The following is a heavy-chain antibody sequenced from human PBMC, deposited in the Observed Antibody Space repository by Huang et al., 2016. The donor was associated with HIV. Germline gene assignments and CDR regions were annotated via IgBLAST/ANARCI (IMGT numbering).Heavy chain of an antibody. CDR2: IDHSERA. CDR3: ARGLRFCRGGDCFPTHFQH. Sequence: QVRLEQWGAGLLKPSETLSLTCAVYGGSFSGYQWTWIRPSPGKGLEWIGKIDHSERATYKPHLKARVTRTGDMSKNRCSLKMTSLTGTDTAVYFCARGLRFCRGGDCFPTHFQHWSQG. D-gene: IGHD2-21*02. J-gene: IGHJ1*01. V-gene: IGHV4-34*02. CDR1: GGSFSGYQ.